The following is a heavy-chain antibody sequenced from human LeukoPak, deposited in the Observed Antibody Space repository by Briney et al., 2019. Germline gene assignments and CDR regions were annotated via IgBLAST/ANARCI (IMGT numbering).Heavy chain of an antibody. J-gene: IGHJ4*02. V-gene: IGHV1-18*01. Sequence: ASVKVSCKASGYTFTSYGISWVRQAPGQGLEWMGWISAYNGNTNYAQKLQGRVTMTTDTSTSTAYMELRSLRSDDTAVYYCATELRYQIGHYFDYWGQGTLVTVSS. CDR2: ISAYNGNT. D-gene: IGHD2-2*01. CDR1: GYTFTSYG. CDR3: ATELRYQIGHYFDY.